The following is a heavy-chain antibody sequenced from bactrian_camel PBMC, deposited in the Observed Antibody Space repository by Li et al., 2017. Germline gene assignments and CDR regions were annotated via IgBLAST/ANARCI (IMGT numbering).Heavy chain of an antibody. J-gene: IGHJ4*01. V-gene: IGHV3-3*01. D-gene: IGHD2*01. CDR1: GYAYGAVL. CDR3: ASSYQRGINWSDSGKYTY. CDR2: IAVVSGLT. Sequence: HVQLVESGGGSVQTGGSLKLSCAVSGYAYGAVLMAWFRQLPGKERDAVAAIAVVSGLTYYADSVKGQFTTSRDDAKNTVYLQMDSLKPNDTAMYYCASSYQRGINWSDSGKYTYWGQGTQVTVS.